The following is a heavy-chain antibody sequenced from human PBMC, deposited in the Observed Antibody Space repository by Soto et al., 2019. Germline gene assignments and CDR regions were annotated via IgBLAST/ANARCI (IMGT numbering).Heavy chain of an antibody. CDR1: GFTFSSYA. CDR2: VGVSGDT. V-gene: IGHV3-23*01. J-gene: IGHJ4*02. Sequence: EVQLLESGGGLVQPGGSLRLSCAASGFTFSSYAMSWVRQAPGKGLEWVSSVGVSGDTYYADSVEGRFTISRDKSENTVHLQMNSLRAEDTAVYYCGKNYYFDNWGQGTLVTVSS. CDR3: GKNYYFDN.